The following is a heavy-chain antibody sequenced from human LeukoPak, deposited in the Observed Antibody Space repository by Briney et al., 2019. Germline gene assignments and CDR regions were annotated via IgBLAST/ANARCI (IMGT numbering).Heavy chain of an antibody. CDR1: GFTFNSYG. V-gene: IGHV3-23*01. J-gene: IGHJ5*02. Sequence: AGGSLRLSCAASGFTFNSYGMNWVRQAPGKGLEWVSSISGSGGSTYYAASVKGRFTISRDNSEKTVYLQMNSLRAEDTAVYYCAKGVSWFDPWGQGTLVTVSS. CDR2: ISGSGGST. D-gene: IGHD2-21*01. CDR3: AKGVSWFDP.